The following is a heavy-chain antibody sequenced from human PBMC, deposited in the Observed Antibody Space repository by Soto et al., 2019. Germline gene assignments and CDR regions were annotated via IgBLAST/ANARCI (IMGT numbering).Heavy chain of an antibody. CDR1: GYTFTSYD. Sequence: APVKVSCKASGYTFTSYDINWVRQATGQGLEWMGWMNPNSGNTGYAQKFQGRVTMTRNTSISTAYMELSSLRSEDTAVYYCARGCSSTSCYVRGFDPWGQGTLVTVSS. J-gene: IGHJ5*02. CDR2: MNPNSGNT. CDR3: ARGCSSTSCYVRGFDP. V-gene: IGHV1-8*01. D-gene: IGHD2-2*01.